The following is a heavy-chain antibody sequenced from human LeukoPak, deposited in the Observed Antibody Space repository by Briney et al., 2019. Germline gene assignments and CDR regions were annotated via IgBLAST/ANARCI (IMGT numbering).Heavy chain of an antibody. Sequence: SETLSLTCTVSGGSISSYYWSWIRQPPGKGLEWIGYIYYSGSTNYNPSLKSRVTISVDTSKNQFSLKLSSVTAADTAVYYCATNDYGDRDAFDIWGQGTMVTVSS. CDR2: IYYSGST. V-gene: IGHV4-59*01. CDR3: ATNDYGDRDAFDI. CDR1: GGSISSYY. D-gene: IGHD4-17*01. J-gene: IGHJ3*02.